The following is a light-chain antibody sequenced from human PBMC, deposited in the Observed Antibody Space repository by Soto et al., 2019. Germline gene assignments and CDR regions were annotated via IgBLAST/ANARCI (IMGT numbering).Light chain of an antibody. CDR3: SSYPSSSSYV. Sequence: QSALTQPASVSGSPGQSITISCTGTSSDVGGYNYVSWYQQHPGKAPKLMIYEVSYRPSGVSNRFSGSKSGNTASLTISGLQAEDEADYYGSSYPSSSSYVFGTGTKLTVL. CDR1: SSDVGGYNY. J-gene: IGLJ1*01. V-gene: IGLV2-14*01. CDR2: EVS.